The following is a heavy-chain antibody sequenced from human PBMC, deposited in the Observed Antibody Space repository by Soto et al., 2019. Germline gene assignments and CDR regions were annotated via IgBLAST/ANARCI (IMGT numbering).Heavy chain of an antibody. D-gene: IGHD4-4*01. V-gene: IGHV4-30-4*01. CDR1: GGSISSGDYY. CDR3: ARSSMTTVTSDY. CDR2: IYYSGST. Sequence: SETLSLTCTVSGGSISSGDYYWSWIRQPPGKGLEWIGYIYYSGSTYYNPSLKSRVTISVDTSKNQFSLKLSSVTAADTAVYYCARSSMTTVTSDYWGQGTLVTVSS. J-gene: IGHJ4*02.